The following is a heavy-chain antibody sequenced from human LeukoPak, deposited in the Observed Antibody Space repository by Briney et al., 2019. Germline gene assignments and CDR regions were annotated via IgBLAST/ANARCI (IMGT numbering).Heavy chain of an antibody. CDR1: GGSISSGDYY. CDR2: INHSGST. J-gene: IGHJ4*02. V-gene: IGHV4-30-4*08. Sequence: KPSQNLSLTCTVSGGSISSGDYYWSWIRQPPGKGLEWIGEINHSGSTNYNPSLKSRVTISVDTSKNQFSLKLSSVTAADTAVYYCARRKVLRFLEWLFPFDYWGQGTLVTVSS. CDR3: ARRKVLRFLEWLFPFDY. D-gene: IGHD3-3*01.